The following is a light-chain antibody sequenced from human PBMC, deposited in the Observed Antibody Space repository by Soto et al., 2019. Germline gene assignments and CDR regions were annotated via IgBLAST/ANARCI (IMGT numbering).Light chain of an antibody. CDR3: SSYAGTNNVI. Sequence: QSVLTQPPSVSGSPGQSVTISCSGTSSDVGAYNYVSWYQQYPGKAPKLMIYEVSKWPSGVPDRFSGSKSGNTASLTVSGLQAEDEADYYCSSYAGTNNVIFGGGTKLTVL. J-gene: IGLJ2*01. CDR2: EVS. V-gene: IGLV2-8*01. CDR1: SSDVGAYNY.